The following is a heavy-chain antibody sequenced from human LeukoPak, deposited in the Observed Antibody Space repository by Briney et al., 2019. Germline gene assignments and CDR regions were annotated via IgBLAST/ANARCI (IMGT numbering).Heavy chain of an antibody. J-gene: IGHJ4*02. D-gene: IGHD6-25*01. CDR2: IYSGGST. V-gene: IGHV3-53*01. CDR1: GFTVSSNY. Sequence: GGSLRLSCAASGFTVSSNYMSWVRQAPGKGLEWVSVIYSGGSTYYADSVKGRFTISRDNSKNTLYLQMNSLRAEDTAVYYCARSSLKRQRLIPFDYWGQGTLVTVSS. CDR3: ARSSLKRQRLIPFDY.